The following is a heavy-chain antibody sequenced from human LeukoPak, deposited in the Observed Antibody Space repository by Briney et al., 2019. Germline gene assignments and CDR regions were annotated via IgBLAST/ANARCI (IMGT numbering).Heavy chain of an antibody. CDR2: IRGTGDSP. Sequence: GASVKVSCKASGFTFSNYHVHWVRQAPGQGLEWVGLIRGTGDSPDYAQKFQGRATVTCDTSTNTAYLELRSLKLEDTAVYYCARAPGGTLDFWGQGTLVTVSS. J-gene: IGHJ4*02. CDR1: GFTFSNYH. D-gene: IGHD4-23*01. V-gene: IGHV1-46*01. CDR3: ARAPGGTLDF.